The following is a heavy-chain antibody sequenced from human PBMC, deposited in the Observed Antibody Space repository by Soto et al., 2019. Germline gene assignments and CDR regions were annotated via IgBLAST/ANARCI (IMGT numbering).Heavy chain of an antibody. CDR1: GFTFSSYG. CDR3: ATSGKQQLVLYFQH. D-gene: IGHD6-13*01. V-gene: IGHV3-33*01. CDR2: IWYDGSNK. Sequence: GGSLRLSCAASGFTFSSYGMHWVRQAPGKGLEWVAVIWYDGSNKYYADSVKGRFTISRDNSKNTLYLHMNSLRAEDTAVYYCATSGKQQLVLYFQHWGQGTLVTVSS. J-gene: IGHJ1*01.